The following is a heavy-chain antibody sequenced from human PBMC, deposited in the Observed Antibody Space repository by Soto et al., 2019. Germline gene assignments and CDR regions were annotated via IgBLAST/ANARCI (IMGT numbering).Heavy chain of an antibody. CDR3: SGWQPPYYYYGLDV. J-gene: IGHJ6*02. CDR2: IYHSGST. CDR1: DYSIGSGCC. V-gene: IGHV4-38-2*01. Sequence: SEPLSLGYAVADYSIGSGCCWGRIRQPPGKGLEWIGSIYHSGSTYYNPSLKSRVTISVDTSKNQFSLKLSSVTAADTAVYYCSGWQPPYYYYGLDVRGQPTTVTVPS. D-gene: IGHD2-15*01.